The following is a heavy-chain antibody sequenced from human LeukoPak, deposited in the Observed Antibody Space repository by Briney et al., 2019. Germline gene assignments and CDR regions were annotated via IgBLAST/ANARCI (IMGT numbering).Heavy chain of an antibody. J-gene: IGHJ4*02. CDR1: GFTLSSYW. CDR3: ARVGDGGISVH. D-gene: IGHD3-3*02. V-gene: IGHV3-7*01. CDR2: IKPDGSEK. Sequence: GGSLRLSCAASGFTLSSYWMNWVRQAPGKGLEWVANIKPDGSEKYYVYSVKGRFTISRDNVRNSLYLQMNSLRVEDTAVYYCARVGDGGISVHWGQGILVTVSS.